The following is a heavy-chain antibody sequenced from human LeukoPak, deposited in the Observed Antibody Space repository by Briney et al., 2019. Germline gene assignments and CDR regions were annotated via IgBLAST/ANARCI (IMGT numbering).Heavy chain of an antibody. D-gene: IGHD5-18*01. Sequence: GGSLRLSCEASGFTFSSYWMTWVGQAPGRGLEWLANIRYDGTVKFYAASVKGRFTISRDNARNSLYLQMSSLRVEDTGVYYCATSLDAAMNTGGQGILVTVSS. CDR1: GFTFSSYW. CDR2: IRYDGTVK. V-gene: IGHV3-7*01. J-gene: IGHJ4*02. CDR3: ATSLDAAMNT.